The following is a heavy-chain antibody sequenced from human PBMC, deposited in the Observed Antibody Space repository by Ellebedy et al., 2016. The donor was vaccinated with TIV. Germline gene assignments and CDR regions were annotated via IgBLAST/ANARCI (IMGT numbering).Heavy chain of an antibody. CDR2: IIPIFGTA. V-gene: IGHV1-69*13. CDR3: ATYYYGSGSADPFDY. CDR1: GGTFSSYA. D-gene: IGHD3-10*01. Sequence: AASVKVSCKASGGTFSSYAISWVRQAPGQGLEWMGGIIPIFGTANYAQKFQGRVTITADESTSTAYMELSSLRSEDTAVYYCATYYYGSGSADPFDYWGQGTLVTVSS. J-gene: IGHJ4*02.